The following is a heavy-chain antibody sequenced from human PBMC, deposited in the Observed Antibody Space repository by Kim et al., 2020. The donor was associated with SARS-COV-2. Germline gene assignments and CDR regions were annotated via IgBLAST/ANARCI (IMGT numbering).Heavy chain of an antibody. J-gene: IGHJ4*02. D-gene: IGHD1-1*01. CDR3: VSGYLQYFDY. CDR1: GASISTYF. CDR2: IYISGST. V-gene: IGHV4-4*07. Sequence: SETLSLTCTVSGASISTYFWSWIRQPAGKRLEWIRRIYISGSTNYNPSLEGRVTMSLDTSKNQFSLKMNSVTAADTAIYYCVSGYLQYFDYWGQGTPVTV.